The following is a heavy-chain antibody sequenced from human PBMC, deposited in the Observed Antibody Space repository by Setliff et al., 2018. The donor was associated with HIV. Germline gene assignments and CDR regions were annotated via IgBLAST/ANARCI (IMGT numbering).Heavy chain of an antibody. D-gene: IGHD5-12*01. CDR3: ARDPVRSDGYNFDY. CDR2: ISSRGTTI. J-gene: IGHJ4*02. CDR1: GFTFSDCY. Sequence: GGSLRLSCAASGFTFSDCYMSWIRQAPGKGLEWVSYISSRGTTIYYADSVKGRFTISRDNAKKSLYLQMSSLRVEDTDVYYCARDPVRSDGYNFDYWGQGTLVTVSS. V-gene: IGHV3-11*04.